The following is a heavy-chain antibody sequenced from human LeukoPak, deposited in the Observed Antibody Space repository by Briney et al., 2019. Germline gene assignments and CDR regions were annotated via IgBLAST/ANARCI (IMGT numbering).Heavy chain of an antibody. D-gene: IGHD1-26*01. V-gene: IGHV1-69*06. J-gene: IGHJ6*03. CDR2: IIPIFGTT. CDR3: ARAFSERYGLGYYYMDV. Sequence: SVKVSCKASGGTFSSYAISWVRQAPGQGLEWMGGIIPIFGTTNYAQKFQDRVTITADKSTSTAYMELSSLRSEDTAVYYCARAFSERYGLGYYYMDVWGKGTTVTVSS. CDR1: GGTFSSYA.